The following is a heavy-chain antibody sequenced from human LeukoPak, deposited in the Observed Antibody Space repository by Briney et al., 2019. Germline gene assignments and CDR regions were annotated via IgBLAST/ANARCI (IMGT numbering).Heavy chain of an antibody. CDR3: ARAPDDSSGYYKYYFDY. CDR2: IYASGNT. Sequence: SETLSLTCTVSGGSISSYYWSWVRQPAGKGLEWIGRIYASGNTNYNPSLKGRVTMTVDTSKNQFSLKLSSVTAADTAVYYCARAPDDSSGYYKYYFDYWGQGTLVTVSS. D-gene: IGHD3-22*01. J-gene: IGHJ4*02. V-gene: IGHV4-4*07. CDR1: GGSISSYY.